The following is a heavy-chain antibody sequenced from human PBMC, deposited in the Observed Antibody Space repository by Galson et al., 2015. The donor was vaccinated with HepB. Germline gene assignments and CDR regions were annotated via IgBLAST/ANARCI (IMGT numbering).Heavy chain of an antibody. J-gene: IGHJ4*02. CDR2: ISYDGSNK. Sequence: SLRLSCAASGFTFSSYAMHWVRQAPGKGLEWVAVISYDGSNKYYADSVKGRFTISRDNSKNTLYLQMNSLRAEDTAVYYCARDSYYGSGSPDQTDYWGQGTLVTVSS. D-gene: IGHD3-10*01. CDR1: GFTFSSYA. CDR3: ARDSYYGSGSPDQTDY. V-gene: IGHV3-30*04.